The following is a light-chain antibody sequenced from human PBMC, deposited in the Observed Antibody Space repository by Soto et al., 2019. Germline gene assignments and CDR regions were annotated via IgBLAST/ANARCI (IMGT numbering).Light chain of an antibody. CDR1: QSITSY. J-gene: IGKJ1*01. CDR3: QQRYSTPRT. V-gene: IGKV1-39*01. CDR2: ASS. Sequence: DIQMTQSPSSLSASVGDRVTITCRASQSITSYLNWYQQKPGKAPKLLIYASSSLQSGVPSRFNGSGSGTDFTLTISSLQPEDFAADYCQQRYSTPRTFGQGTKVEIK.